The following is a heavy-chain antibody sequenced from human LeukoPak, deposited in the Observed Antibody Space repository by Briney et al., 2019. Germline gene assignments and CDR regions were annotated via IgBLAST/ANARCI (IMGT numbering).Heavy chain of an antibody. CDR1: GGSISSGNNY. J-gene: IGHJ4*02. V-gene: IGHV4-39*07. CDR3: ARAVGGDGSGSL. D-gene: IGHD3-10*01. Sequence: PSETLSLTCSVSGGSISSGNNYWGWIRQPPGKGLEWIGEINHSGSTNYNPSLKSRVTMSVDMSTRQISLKLSSVTAADTAVYYCARAVGGDGSGSLWGPGTLVTVSS. CDR2: INHSGST.